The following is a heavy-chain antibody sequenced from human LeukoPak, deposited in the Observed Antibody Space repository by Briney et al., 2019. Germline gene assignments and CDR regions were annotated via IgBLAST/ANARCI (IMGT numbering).Heavy chain of an antibody. D-gene: IGHD6-19*01. Sequence: SETLSLTCTVSGGSIRRYYWSWIRQPAGKGLEWIGYIYYSGSTNYNPSLKSRVTISVDTSKNQCSLKLSSVTAADTAVYYCALLPVAGKYAFDIWGQGTMVTVSS. V-gene: IGHV4-59*08. CDR2: IYYSGST. J-gene: IGHJ3*02. CDR3: ALLPVAGKYAFDI. CDR1: GGSIRRYY.